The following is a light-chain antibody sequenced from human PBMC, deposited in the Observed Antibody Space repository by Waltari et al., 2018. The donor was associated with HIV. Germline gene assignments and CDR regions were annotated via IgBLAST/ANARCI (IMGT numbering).Light chain of an antibody. CDR2: GAS. CDR3: QQANSFPPLT. V-gene: IGKV1D-12*01. Sequence: DIQMTQSPSSVSASVGDRVTITCRARQGISTWSAWYQQNPGKAPKLLIYGASSLQSGVPSRFSGSGYGTEFTLTISSLQPEDFATYYCQQANSFPPLTFGGGTKVEIK. J-gene: IGKJ4*01. CDR1: QGISTW.